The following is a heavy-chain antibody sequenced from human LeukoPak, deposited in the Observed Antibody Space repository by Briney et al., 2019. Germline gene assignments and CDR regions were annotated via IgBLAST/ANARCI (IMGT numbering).Heavy chain of an antibody. CDR2: IIPILGIA. CDR3: ASNYYGSGSYSGY. Sequence: GSSVKVSCKASGGTFSSYTISWWRQAPGQGLEWMGRIIPILGIASYAQKFQGRVTITADKSTSTAYMELSSLRSEDTAVYYCASNYYGSGSYSGYWGQGTLVTVSS. CDR1: GGTFSSYT. J-gene: IGHJ4*02. D-gene: IGHD3-10*01. V-gene: IGHV1-69*02.